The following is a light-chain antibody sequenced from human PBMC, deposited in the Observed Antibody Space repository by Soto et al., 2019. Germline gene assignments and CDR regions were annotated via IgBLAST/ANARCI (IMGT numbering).Light chain of an antibody. CDR1: SSDVGGYNY. V-gene: IGLV2-14*01. CDR2: DVS. J-gene: IGLJ2*01. Sequence: QSVLTQPASVSGSPGQSITISCTGTSSDVGGYNYVSWYQQHPGRAPQLMIYDVSNRPSGVSNRFSGSRSGNTASLTISGLQTEDEADDYCSSYTSSSTVVFGGGTKLTVL. CDR3: SSYTSSSTVV.